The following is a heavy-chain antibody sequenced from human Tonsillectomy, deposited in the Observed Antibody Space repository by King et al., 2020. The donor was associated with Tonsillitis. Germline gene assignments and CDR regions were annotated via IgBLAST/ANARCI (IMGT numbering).Heavy chain of an antibody. CDR3: ALGGNSDFAY. V-gene: IGHV3-23*04. CDR1: GFTFRSSA. Sequence: QLVQSGGGLVQPGGSLRLSCAASGFTFRSSAVSWVRQAPGMGLEWVSTISSRGDYIYSADSVKGRFTLSRDTSKNTVYVQINRLRADDTSVYYCALGGNSDFAYWGQGTLVTVPS. J-gene: IGHJ4*02. D-gene: IGHD4-23*01. CDR2: ISSRGDYI.